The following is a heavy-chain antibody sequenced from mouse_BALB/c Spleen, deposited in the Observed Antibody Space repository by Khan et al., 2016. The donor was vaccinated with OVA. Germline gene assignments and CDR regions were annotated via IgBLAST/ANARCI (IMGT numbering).Heavy chain of an antibody. Sequence: LVQSGGSRKLSCAASGFTFTSYGMHWIRQAPEKGLGWVAYISSDSNTFYYADTVKGRFTISRNHPKNTLFLQMTSLSSGDTAMYFCATSYFYGYYFDYWGQGTTLTVSS. D-gene: IGHD1-1*01. CDR2: ISSDSNTF. V-gene: IGHV5-17*02. J-gene: IGHJ2*01. CDR1: GFTFTSYG. CDR3: ATSYFYGYYFDY.